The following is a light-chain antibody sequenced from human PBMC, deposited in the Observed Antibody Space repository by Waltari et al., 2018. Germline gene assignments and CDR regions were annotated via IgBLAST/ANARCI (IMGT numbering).Light chain of an antibody. Sequence: DIRLTQSPSTLSASVGDRVTITCRASQSIDNWLAWYQQKPGKAPKLLIYKASRLDSGVPSRFSGSGSGAEFTLTISSLQPDDFATYYCQQYDRFSATFGQGTQVEIK. CDR3: QQYDRFSAT. CDR1: QSIDNW. CDR2: KAS. J-gene: IGKJ1*01. V-gene: IGKV1-5*03.